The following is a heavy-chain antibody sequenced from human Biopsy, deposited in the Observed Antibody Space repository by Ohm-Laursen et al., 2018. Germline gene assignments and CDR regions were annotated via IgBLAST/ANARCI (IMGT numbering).Heavy chain of an antibody. D-gene: IGHD3-10*01. CDR2: INPDSGGT. Sequence: SVKVSCKASGYTFSGYYMHWVRQAPGQGLEWMGWINPDSGGTKYAQKFQGRVTMTRDTSISTAYMELSSLRSDDTAVYYCARDSGDGSGNYGGCFDPWGQGTLVTVSS. CDR3: ARDSGDGSGNYGGCFDP. V-gene: IGHV1-2*02. CDR1: GYTFSGYY. J-gene: IGHJ5*02.